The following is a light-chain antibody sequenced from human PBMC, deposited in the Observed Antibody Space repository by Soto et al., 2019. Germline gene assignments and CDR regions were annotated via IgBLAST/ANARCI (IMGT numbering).Light chain of an antibody. CDR3: SSYAGNNNLL. Sequence: QSVLTQPPSASGSPGQSVTISCTGTSSDVGDYNFVSWYQQLPGKAPKLILDEVNKRPSGVPDRFSGSKSGNTASLTVSGLQPEDEADYFCSSYAGNNNLLFGGGTQLTVL. J-gene: IGLJ7*01. V-gene: IGLV2-8*01. CDR1: SSDVGDYNF. CDR2: EVN.